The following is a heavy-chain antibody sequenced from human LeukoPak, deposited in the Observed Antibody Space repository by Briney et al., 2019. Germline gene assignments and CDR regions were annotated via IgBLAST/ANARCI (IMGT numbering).Heavy chain of an antibody. CDR2: IYHSGST. CDR1: GYSISSAYY. D-gene: IGHD3-16*02. CDR3: ARLGARGSYRRNFDY. Sequence: SETLSLTCTVSGYSISSAYYWGWIRQPPGKGLEWIGSIYHSGSTYYNPSLKSRVTISVDTSKNQFSLKLSSVTAADTAVYYCARLGARGSYRRNFDYWGQGTLVTVSS. J-gene: IGHJ4*02. V-gene: IGHV4-38-2*02.